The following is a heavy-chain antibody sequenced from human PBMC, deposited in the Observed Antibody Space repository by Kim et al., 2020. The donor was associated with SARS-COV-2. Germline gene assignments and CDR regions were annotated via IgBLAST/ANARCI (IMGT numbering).Heavy chain of an antibody. J-gene: IGHJ3*02. CDR1: GFTFSSYG. CDR2: ISYDGSNK. CDR3: ASLVLGYYDSSGFLGLDAFDI. Sequence: GGSLRLSCAASGFTFSSYGMHWVRQAPGKGLEWVAVISYDGSNKYYADSVKGRFTISRDNSKNTLYLQMNSLRAEDTAVYYCASLVLGYYDSSGFLGLDAFDIWGQGTMVTVSS. V-gene: IGHV3-33*05. D-gene: IGHD3-22*01.